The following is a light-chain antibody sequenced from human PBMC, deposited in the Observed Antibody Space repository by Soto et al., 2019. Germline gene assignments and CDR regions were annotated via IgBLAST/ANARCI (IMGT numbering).Light chain of an antibody. J-gene: IGLJ1*01. V-gene: IGLV2-14*01. CDR2: EVT. CDR1: SSDIGIYKY. CDR3: SSYTTRSTRV. Sequence: QSALTQPASVSGSPGQSIATSCTGSSSDIGIYKYVSWYQQHPGKVPKLIIYEVTNRPSGVSNRFSGSKSGNTASLTISGLQAEDEADYYCSSYTTRSTRVFGPGTKVTVL.